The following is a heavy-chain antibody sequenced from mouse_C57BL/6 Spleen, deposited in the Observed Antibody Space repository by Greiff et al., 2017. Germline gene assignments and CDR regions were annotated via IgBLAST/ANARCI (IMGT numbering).Heavy chain of an antibody. V-gene: IGHV5-17*01. CDR1: GFTFSDYG. D-gene: IGHD2-1*01. J-gene: IGHJ2*01. Sequence: EVMLVESGGGLVKPGGSLKLSCAASGFTFSDYGMHWVRQAPEKGLEWVAYISSGSSTIYYADTVKGRFTISRDNAKNTLCLQMTSLRSEDTAMYYGARMRGNHEDFDYWGQGTTLTVSS. CDR3: ARMRGNHEDFDY. CDR2: ISSGSSTI.